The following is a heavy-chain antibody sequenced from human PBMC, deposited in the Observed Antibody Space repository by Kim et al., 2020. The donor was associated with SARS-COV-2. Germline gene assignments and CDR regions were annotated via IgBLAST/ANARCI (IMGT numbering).Heavy chain of an antibody. Sequence: GGSLRLSCAASGFTFSTYGMNWVRQAAGKGLEWVSSISGSGATTYYTDSVKGRFTISRDNSKNTLFLQMNSLRAEDTAAYYCAKRLDKGSYGMDAWGQGTTVTVSS. J-gene: IGHJ6*02. D-gene: IGHD2-15*01. CDR3: AKRLDKGSYGMDA. CDR2: ISGSGATT. V-gene: IGHV3-23*01. CDR1: GFTFSTYG.